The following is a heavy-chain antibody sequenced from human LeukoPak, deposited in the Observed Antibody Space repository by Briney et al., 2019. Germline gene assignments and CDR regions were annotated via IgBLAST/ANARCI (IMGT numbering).Heavy chain of an antibody. CDR1: GGSISSSSYY. CDR3: ARRYYDCWSGYPNWFDP. J-gene: IGHJ5*02. Sequence: PSETLSLTCTVSGGSISSSSYYWGWIRQPPGKGLEWIGSIYYSGSTYYNPSLKSRVTISVDTSKNQFSLKLSSVTAADTAVYYCARRYYDCWSGYPNWFDPWGQGTLVTVSS. CDR2: IYYSGST. V-gene: IGHV4-39*01. D-gene: IGHD3-3*01.